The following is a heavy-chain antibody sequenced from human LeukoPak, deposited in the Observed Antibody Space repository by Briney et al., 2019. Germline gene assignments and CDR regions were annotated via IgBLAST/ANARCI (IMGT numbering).Heavy chain of an antibody. CDR3: ARADGSVAGPPSGH. CDR1: GFTFSSYG. V-gene: IGHV3-33*01. D-gene: IGHD6-19*01. CDR2: IWYDGSNK. Sequence: PGRSLRLSCAASGFTFSSYGMHWVRQAPGKGLEWVAVIWYDGSNKYYADSVKGRFTISRDNSKNTLYLQMISLRTEDTAVYYCARADGSVAGPPSGHWGQGTLVTVSS. J-gene: IGHJ4*02.